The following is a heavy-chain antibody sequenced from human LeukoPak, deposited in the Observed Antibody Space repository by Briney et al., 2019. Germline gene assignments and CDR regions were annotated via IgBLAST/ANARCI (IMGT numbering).Heavy chain of an antibody. J-gene: IGHJ4*02. CDR1: GGSISSYY. D-gene: IGHD6-13*01. CDR3: ARQLAAAGPYYFDY. V-gene: IGHV4-59*08. CDR2: IYYSGST. Sequence: SETLSLTCTVSGGSISSYYWSWIRQPPGKGLEWIGYIYYSGSTNYNPSLKSRVTISVDTSKNQFSLKLSSVTAADTAVYYCARQLAAAGPYYFDYWGQGTLVTVSS.